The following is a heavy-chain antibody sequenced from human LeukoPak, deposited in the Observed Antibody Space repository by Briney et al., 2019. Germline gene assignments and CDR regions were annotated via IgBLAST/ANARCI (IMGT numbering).Heavy chain of an antibody. D-gene: IGHD3-22*01. CDR3: ARDPWPYYYDSSGYPTGY. J-gene: IGHJ4*02. Sequence: GGSLRLSCAVSGFTFSSYSMNWVRQAPGKGLEWVSSISSSSSYIYYADSVKGRFTISRDNAKNSLYLQMNSLRAEDTAVYYCARDPWPYYYDSSGYPTGYWCQXXXXXVSX. CDR2: ISSSSSYI. V-gene: IGHV3-21*01. CDR1: GFTFSSYS.